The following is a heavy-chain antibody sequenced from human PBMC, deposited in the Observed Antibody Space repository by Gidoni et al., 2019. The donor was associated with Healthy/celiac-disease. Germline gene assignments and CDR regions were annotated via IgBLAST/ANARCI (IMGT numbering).Heavy chain of an antibody. CDR2: ISYEGSNK. Sequence: VQLVESGGGVVQPGRSLRLSCAASGFTFSSHAMPWVRQAPGKGLEWVAVISYEGSNKYYADSVKGRFTISRDNSKNTRYLQMNSLRAEDTAVYYGAREGIVGARPPAFDIWGQGTMVTVSS. CDR3: AREGIVGARPPAFDI. J-gene: IGHJ3*02. V-gene: IGHV3-30-3*01. D-gene: IGHD1-26*01. CDR1: GFTFSSHA.